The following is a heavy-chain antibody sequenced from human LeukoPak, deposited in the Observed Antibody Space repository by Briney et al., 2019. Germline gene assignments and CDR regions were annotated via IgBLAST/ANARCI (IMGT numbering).Heavy chain of an antibody. J-gene: IGHJ4*02. Sequence: GGSLRLSCAASGFTFSSYGMQRVRQAPGKGLEWVAFIRYDGSNKYYADSVKGRFTISRDNSKNTLYLQMDSLRAEDTAVYYCAKVSSSERYYFDYWGQGTLVTVSS. CDR1: GFTFSSYG. D-gene: IGHD6-6*01. CDR3: AKVSSSERYYFDY. V-gene: IGHV3-30*02. CDR2: IRYDGSNK.